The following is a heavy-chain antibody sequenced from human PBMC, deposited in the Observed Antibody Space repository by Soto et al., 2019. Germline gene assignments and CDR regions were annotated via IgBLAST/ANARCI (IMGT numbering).Heavy chain of an antibody. D-gene: IGHD3-22*01. V-gene: IGHV3-48*03. CDR1: GFTFSSYE. J-gene: IGHJ6*02. Sequence: GGSLRLSCAASGFTFSSYEMNWVRQAPGKGLEWVSYISSSGSTIYYADSVKGRFTISRDNAKNSLYPQMNSLRAEDTAVYYCARARTYYYDSSGYYGGNYYGMDVWGQGTTVTVSS. CDR3: ARARTYYYDSSGYYGGNYYGMDV. CDR2: ISSSGSTI.